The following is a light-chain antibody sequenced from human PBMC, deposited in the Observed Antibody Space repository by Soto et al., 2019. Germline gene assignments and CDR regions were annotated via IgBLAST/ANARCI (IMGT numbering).Light chain of an antibody. CDR3: QQYGRSSWT. V-gene: IGKV3-20*01. J-gene: IGKJ1*01. CDR2: GAS. Sequence: EIVLTQSPGTLSLSPGERATLSCRASQRVSINDLAGYQQKPGQAPRLLIYGASIRATGIPDRFSGSGSGTDFTLTISRLEPEDFAVYYCQQYGRSSWTFGQGTKVEVQ. CDR1: QRVSIND.